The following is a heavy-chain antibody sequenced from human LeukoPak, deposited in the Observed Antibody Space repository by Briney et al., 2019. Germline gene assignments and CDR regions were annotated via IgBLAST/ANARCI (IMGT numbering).Heavy chain of an antibody. CDR1: GYSFTTYW. CDR2: ISPDDSEI. CDR3: ARHEGGGSYYSY. Sequence: VESLKISCKGSGYSFTTYWIAWVRQMPGRGLEWMGIISPDDSEIRYSPSFRGQVTISADKSTSTAYLQWSRLKASDTAIYYCARHEGGGSYYSYWGQGTLVTVSS. J-gene: IGHJ4*02. V-gene: IGHV5-51*01. D-gene: IGHD1-26*01.